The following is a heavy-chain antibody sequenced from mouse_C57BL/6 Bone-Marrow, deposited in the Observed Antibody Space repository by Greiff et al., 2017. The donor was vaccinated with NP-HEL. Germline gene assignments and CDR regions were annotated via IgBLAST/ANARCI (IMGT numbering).Heavy chain of an antibody. CDR1: GYTFTSYG. CDR2: IYPRSGNN. J-gene: IGHJ3*01. V-gene: IGHV1-81*01. CDR3: ARSGGYDYDDDLFAY. D-gene: IGHD2-4*01. Sequence: VKLMESGAELARPGASVKLSCKASGYTFTSYGISWVKQRTGQGLEWIGEIYPRSGNNYYNEKFKGKATLTADKSSSTALMELRSLTSEDSAVYFCARSGGYDYDDDLFAYWGQGTLVTVSA.